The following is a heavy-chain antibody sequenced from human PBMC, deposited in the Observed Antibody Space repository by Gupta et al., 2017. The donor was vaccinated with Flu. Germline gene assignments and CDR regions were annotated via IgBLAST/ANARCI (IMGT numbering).Heavy chain of an antibody. Sequence: QVQLVESGGGVVQPGRSLRLSCAASGFTFSSYGMHWVRQAPGKGLGGVSVIWYDGSNKYYADSVKGRFTISRDNSKNTLYLQMNSLRAEDTAVYYCARDPLGYSGYDSFPLDRRYYYYGMDVWGQGTTVTVSS. CDR3: ARDPLGYSGYDSFPLDRRYYYYGMDV. D-gene: IGHD5-12*01. J-gene: IGHJ6*02. V-gene: IGHV3-33*01. CDR1: GFTFSSYG. CDR2: IWYDGSNK.